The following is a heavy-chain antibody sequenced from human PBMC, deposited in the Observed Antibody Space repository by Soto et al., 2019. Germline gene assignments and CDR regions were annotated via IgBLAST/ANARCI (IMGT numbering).Heavy chain of an antibody. J-gene: IGHJ6*03. CDR1: GGSVSSYH. CDR2: IYYNGTT. Sequence: VQLQASGEGLVKPSETLSLTCTVSGGSVSSYHWTWIRQSPGKGLEWIGYIYYNGTTVYNPSLKIRITISVSTSKMQIALRLTSVTAADTAVYYCAREFFWRSSSSPTYYYYLDVWGKGTTVTVSS. CDR3: AREFFWRSSSSPTYYYYLDV. V-gene: IGHV4-59*02. D-gene: IGHD6-6*01.